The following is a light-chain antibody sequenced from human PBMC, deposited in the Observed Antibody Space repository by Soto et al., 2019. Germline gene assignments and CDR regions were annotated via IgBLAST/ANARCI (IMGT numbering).Light chain of an antibody. V-gene: IGKV3-20*01. CDR2: GAS. Sequence: EIVLTQSPGTLSLSPGERATLSCRASQSVSSSYLAWYQQKPGQAPSLLIYGASSRSTGIPDRFSGSGSGTDFTLTIRSREPEDFAVYYCQQSGSSPLYTFGQGTKLEIK. CDR1: QSVSSSY. J-gene: IGKJ2*01. CDR3: QQSGSSPLYT.